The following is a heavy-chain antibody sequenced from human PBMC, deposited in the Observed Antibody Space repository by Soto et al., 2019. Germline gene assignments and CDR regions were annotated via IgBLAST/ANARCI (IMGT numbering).Heavy chain of an antibody. CDR3: ASSPRGYCSSTSCRELGNYYGMDV. J-gene: IGHJ6*02. CDR1: GYSFTSYW. V-gene: IGHV5-10-1*01. D-gene: IGHD2-2*01. Sequence: ESLKISCKGSGYSFTSYWISWVRQMPGKGLEWMGRIDPSDSYTNYSPSFQGHVTISADKSISTAYLQWSSLKASDTAMYYCASSPRGYCSSTSCRELGNYYGMDVWGQGT. CDR2: IDPSDSYT.